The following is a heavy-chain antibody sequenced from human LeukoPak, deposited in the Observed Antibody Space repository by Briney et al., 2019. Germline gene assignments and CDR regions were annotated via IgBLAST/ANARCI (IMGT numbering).Heavy chain of an antibody. J-gene: IGHJ4*02. V-gene: IGHV3-7*03. CDR2: IKQDGSEK. Sequence: GGSLRLSCAASGFTFSSYWMSWVRQAPGKGLEWVANIKQDGSEKYYVDSVKGRFTISRDNSRNTVYMQMDSLRAEDTAIYYCAGDRNSDWYSPLDYWGQGSQVTVSP. CDR3: AGDRNSDWYSPLDY. D-gene: IGHD6-19*01. CDR1: GFTFSSYW.